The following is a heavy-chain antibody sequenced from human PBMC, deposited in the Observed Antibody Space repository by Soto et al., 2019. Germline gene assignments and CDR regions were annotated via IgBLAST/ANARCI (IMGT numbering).Heavy chain of an antibody. CDR2: ISYDGNVK. Sequence: VGSLRLSCAAPGFSFSNHGMQWVRQAPGKGLEWVAVISYDGNVKYYTDSVKGRFTISRDNSQSTLFLQMDSLRPEDAAVYYCAKDLKVSGGFHGSLNYYYGMDVWGQGTTVTVSS. CDR1: GFSFSNHG. D-gene: IGHD3-10*01. V-gene: IGHV3-30*18. J-gene: IGHJ6*02. CDR3: AKDLKVSGGFHGSLNYYYGMDV.